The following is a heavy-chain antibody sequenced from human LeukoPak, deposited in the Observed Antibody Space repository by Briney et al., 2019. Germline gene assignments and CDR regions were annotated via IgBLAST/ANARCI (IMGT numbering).Heavy chain of an antibody. Sequence: ASVKVSCKASGYTFTGYYMHWVRQAPGQGLEWMGWINPNSGGTNYAQKFQGRVTITADESTSTAYMELSSLRSEDTAVYYCARGTISSSGWQNWFDPWGQGTLVTVSS. J-gene: IGHJ5*02. D-gene: IGHD6-19*01. CDR3: ARGTISSSGWQNWFDP. CDR1: GYTFTGYY. V-gene: IGHV1-2*02. CDR2: INPNSGGT.